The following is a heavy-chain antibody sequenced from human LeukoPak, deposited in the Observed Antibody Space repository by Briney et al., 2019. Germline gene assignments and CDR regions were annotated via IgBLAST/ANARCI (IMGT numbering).Heavy chain of an antibody. CDR2: INHSGST. V-gene: IGHV4-34*01. CDR1: GGSFSGYY. J-gene: IGHJ6*02. D-gene: IGHD5-12*01. CDR3: ARGRENPYIVATRDEYYYGMDV. Sequence: SETLSLTCAVYGGSFSGYYWSWIRQPPGKGLEWIGEINHSGSTNYNPSLKSRVTISVDTSKNQFSLKLSSVTAADTAVYYCARGRENPYIVATRDEYYYGMDVWGQGTTVTVSS.